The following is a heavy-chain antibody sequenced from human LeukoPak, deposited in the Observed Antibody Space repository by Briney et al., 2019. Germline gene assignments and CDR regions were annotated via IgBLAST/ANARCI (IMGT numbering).Heavy chain of an antibody. V-gene: IGHV3-74*01. CDR1: GFTFSSYW. D-gene: IGHD3-10*01. CDR2: INSDGSST. J-gene: IGHJ6*03. Sequence: GGSLRLSCAASGFTFSSYWMHWVRQAPGKGLVWVSRINSDGSSTSYADSVKGRFTISRDNSKNTLYLQMNSLRAGDTAVYYCARVQGSGSYLYYYYYYYMDVWGKGTTVTISS. CDR3: ARVQGSGSYLYYYYYYYMDV.